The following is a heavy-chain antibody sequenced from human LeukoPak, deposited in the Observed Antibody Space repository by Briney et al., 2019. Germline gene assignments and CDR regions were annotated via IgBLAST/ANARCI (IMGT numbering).Heavy chain of an antibody. CDR3: ARGYWYFDL. Sequence: ETLSLTCAVYGGSFSGYYWSWIRQPPGKGLEWIGEINHSGSTNYNPSLKSRVTISVDTSKNQFSLKLSSVTAADTAVYYCARGYWYFDLWGRGTLVTVSS. CDR2: INHSGST. CDR1: GGSFSGYY. J-gene: IGHJ2*01. V-gene: IGHV4-34*01.